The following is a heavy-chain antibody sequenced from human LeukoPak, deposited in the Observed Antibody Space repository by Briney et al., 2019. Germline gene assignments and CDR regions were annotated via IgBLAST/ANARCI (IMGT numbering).Heavy chain of an antibody. J-gene: IGHJ4*02. CDR3: ARRESSLSRFYYFDY. Sequence: PSETLSLTCTVSGGSISSSNYYWVWIRQPPGEGLEWIGSIHYSGNTYYNPSLKSRVTMSVDTSKNQFSLKLSSVTAADAAVYYCARRESSLSRFYYFDYWGQGTLVTVSS. CDR2: IHYSGNT. CDR1: GGSISSSNYY. D-gene: IGHD3-3*01. V-gene: IGHV4-39*07.